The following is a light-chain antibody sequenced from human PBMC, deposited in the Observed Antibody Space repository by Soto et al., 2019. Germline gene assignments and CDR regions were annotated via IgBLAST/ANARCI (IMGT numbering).Light chain of an antibody. J-gene: IGLJ1*01. CDR1: SGDVGSYNL. CDR2: EDT. Sequence: QSALTQPASVSGSPGQSITISCTGTSGDVGSYNLVSWYQQHPDKAPKLMIYEDTKRPSGVSDRFSGSTSGNTASLTISGLQAEDEADYYCCSSARSSRFYVFGTGTKLTVL. V-gene: IGLV2-23*01. CDR3: CSSARSSRFYV.